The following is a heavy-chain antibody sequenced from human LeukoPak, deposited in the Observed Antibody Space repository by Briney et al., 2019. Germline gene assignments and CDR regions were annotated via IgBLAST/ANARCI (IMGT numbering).Heavy chain of an antibody. J-gene: IGHJ4*02. D-gene: IGHD5-12*01. V-gene: IGHV3-30-3*01. Sequence: GGSLRLSCAASGFTFSSYAMHWVRQAPGKGLEWVAVISYDGSNKYYADSVKGRFTISRDNSKNTLYLQMNSLRAEGTAVYYCARDGGLSGYDYPFDYWGQGTLVTVSS. CDR2: ISYDGSNK. CDR1: GFTFSSYA. CDR3: ARDGGLSGYDYPFDY.